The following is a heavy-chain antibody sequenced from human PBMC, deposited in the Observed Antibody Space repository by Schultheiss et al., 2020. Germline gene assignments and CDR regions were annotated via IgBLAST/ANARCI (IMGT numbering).Heavy chain of an antibody. CDR2: ISSSGSTI. Sequence: GGSLRLSCAASGFTFSSYEMNWVRQAPGKGLEWVSYISSSGSTIYYADSVKGRFTISRDNAKNSLYLQMNSLRAEDTAVYYCARGRELPAVRFDYWGQGTLVTGSS. CDR1: GFTFSSYE. CDR3: ARGRELPAVRFDY. V-gene: IGHV3-48*03. J-gene: IGHJ4*02. D-gene: IGHD1-26*01.